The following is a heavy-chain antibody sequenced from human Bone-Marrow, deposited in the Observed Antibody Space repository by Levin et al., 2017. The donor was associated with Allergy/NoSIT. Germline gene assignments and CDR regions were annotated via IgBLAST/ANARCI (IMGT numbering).Heavy chain of an antibody. D-gene: IGHD3-9*01. CDR3: AKPLRYFDWTPYYYGMDV. CDR2: ISYDGSNK. Sequence: GGSLRLSCAASGFTFSSYGMHWVRQAPGKGLEWVAVISYDGSNKYYADSVKGRFTISRDNSKNTLYLQMNSLRAEDTAVYYCAKPLRYFDWTPYYYGMDVWGQGTTVTVSS. J-gene: IGHJ6*02. CDR1: GFTFSSYG. V-gene: IGHV3-30*18.